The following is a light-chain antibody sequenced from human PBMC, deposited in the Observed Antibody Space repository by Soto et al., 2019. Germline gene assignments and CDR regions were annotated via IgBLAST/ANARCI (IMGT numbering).Light chain of an antibody. CDR3: CSYAGSNNVV. Sequence: QSALTQPRSVSGSPGQSVTISCTGTSSDVGVYNYVSWYQQNPGKAPKLMIYDVSKRPSGVPDRFSGSKSGNTASLTISGLQAEDEADYYCCSYAGSNNVVFGGGTKLTVL. CDR1: SSDVGVYNY. CDR2: DVS. V-gene: IGLV2-11*01. J-gene: IGLJ2*01.